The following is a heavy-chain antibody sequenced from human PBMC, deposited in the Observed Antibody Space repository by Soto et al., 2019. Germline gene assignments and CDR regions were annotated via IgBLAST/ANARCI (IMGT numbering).Heavy chain of an antibody. Sequence: GASVEVSCKASGYTFTSYYRHWVRQAPGQGLEWMGIINPSGGSTSYAQKFQGRVTMTRDTSTSTVYMELSSLRSEDTAVYYCARELGSAFDIWGQGTMVTVSS. CDR3: ARELGSAFDI. J-gene: IGHJ3*02. CDR1: GYTFTSYY. CDR2: INPSGGST. D-gene: IGHD7-27*01. V-gene: IGHV1-46*03.